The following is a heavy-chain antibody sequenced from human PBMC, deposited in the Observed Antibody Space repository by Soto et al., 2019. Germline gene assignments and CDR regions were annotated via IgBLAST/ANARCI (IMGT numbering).Heavy chain of an antibody. CDR2: IYHSGSS. CDR1: GYSSSSGYY. CDR3: ARAFYGEYAAYCYCMDV. V-gene: IGHV4-38-2*01. Sequence: PSETLSLTCAVSGYSSSSGYYWGWFRQPPGXGLVWTGNIYHSGSSYYNPSLKSRVTISVDTSKNQFSLKLSSVTAADTAVYYCARAFYGEYAAYCYCMDVWRKGRTVAVAS. D-gene: IGHD4-17*01. J-gene: IGHJ6*03.